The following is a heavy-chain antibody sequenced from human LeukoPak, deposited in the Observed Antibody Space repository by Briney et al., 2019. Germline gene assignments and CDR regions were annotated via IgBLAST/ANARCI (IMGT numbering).Heavy chain of an antibody. Sequence: GGSLRLSCAASGFTFSSYSMNWVRQAPGKGLEWVSSISSSSSYIYYADSVKGRFTISRDNAKNSLYLQMNSLRAEDTAVYYCARDPSSGWYLKGWFDPWGQGTLVTVSS. V-gene: IGHV3-21*01. CDR3: ARDPSSGWYLKGWFDP. J-gene: IGHJ5*02. CDR2: ISSSSSYI. CDR1: GFTFSSYS. D-gene: IGHD6-19*01.